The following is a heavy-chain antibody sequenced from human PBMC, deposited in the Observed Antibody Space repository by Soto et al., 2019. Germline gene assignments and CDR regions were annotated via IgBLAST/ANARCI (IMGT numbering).Heavy chain of an antibody. CDR1: GFTFSSYG. Sequence: QVQLVESGGGVVQPGRSLRLSCAASGFTFSSYGMHWVRQAPGKGLEWVAVIWYDGSNKYYADSVKGRFTISRDNSKNTLYLQMNSLRAEDTAVYYCARARRMDSVVVVAATPPVDWGQGTLVTVSS. V-gene: IGHV3-33*01. D-gene: IGHD2-15*01. CDR2: IWYDGSNK. J-gene: IGHJ4*02. CDR3: ARARRMDSVVVVAATPPVD.